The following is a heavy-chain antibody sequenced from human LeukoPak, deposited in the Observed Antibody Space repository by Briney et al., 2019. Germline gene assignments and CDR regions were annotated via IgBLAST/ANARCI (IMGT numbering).Heavy chain of an antibody. CDR1: GYTFTGYY. J-gene: IGHJ5*02. CDR3: ARNVDTAMVNWFDP. Sequence: ASVKVSCKASGYTFTGYYMHWVRQAPGQGLEWMGWINPNSGDTNYAQKFQGRVTMTRDTSISTAYMELSRLRSDDTAVYYCARNVDTAMVNWFDPWGQGTLVTVSS. D-gene: IGHD5-18*01. CDR2: INPNSGDT. V-gene: IGHV1-2*02.